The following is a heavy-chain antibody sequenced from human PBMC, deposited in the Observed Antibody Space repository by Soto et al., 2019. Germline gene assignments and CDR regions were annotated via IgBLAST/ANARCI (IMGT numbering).Heavy chain of an antibody. V-gene: IGHV3-23*01. CDR2: MSGTGGST. J-gene: IGHJ4*02. CDR1: GFTFSSYA. D-gene: IGHD6-19*01. Sequence: EVQLLESGGGLVQPGSSLRLSCEASGFTFSSYAMNWFRKAPGKGLEWVSAMSGTGGSTYYADSVKGRFTISRDNSKNTLYLQMNSLRVEDTAVFYCAKAGFSSGWSPSYFDYWGQGTLVTVSS. CDR3: AKAGFSSGWSPSYFDY.